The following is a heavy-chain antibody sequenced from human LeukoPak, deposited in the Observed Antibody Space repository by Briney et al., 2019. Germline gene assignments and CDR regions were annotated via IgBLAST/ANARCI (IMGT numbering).Heavy chain of an antibody. J-gene: IGHJ4*02. V-gene: IGHV5-51*01. D-gene: IGHD6-19*01. CDR2: IYPGDSDT. CDR1: GYSFTSYW. Sequence: GESLKISCKGSGYSFTSYWIGWVRQMPGKGLEWMGIIYPGDSDTRYSPSFQGQVTISADKSISTAYLQWSSLKATDTAMYYCARKYNSGWFIIDSWGQGTLVTVSS. CDR3: ARKYNSGWFIIDS.